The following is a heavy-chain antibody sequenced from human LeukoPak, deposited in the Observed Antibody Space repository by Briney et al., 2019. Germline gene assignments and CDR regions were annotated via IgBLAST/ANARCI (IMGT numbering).Heavy chain of an antibody. CDR3: ARTDYSNYGAPFDY. D-gene: IGHD4-4*01. V-gene: IGHV3-66*01. CDR1: GFTVSSNY. CDR2: IYSGGST. J-gene: IGHJ4*02. Sequence: PGGSLRLSCAASGFTVSSNYMSWVRQAPGKGLEWVSVIYSGGSTYYADSVKGRFTISRDNSKNTLYLQMNSLRAEDTAVYYCARTDYSNYGAPFDYRGQGTLVTVSS.